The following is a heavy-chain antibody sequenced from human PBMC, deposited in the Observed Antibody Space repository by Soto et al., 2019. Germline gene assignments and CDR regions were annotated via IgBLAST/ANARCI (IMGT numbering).Heavy chain of an antibody. D-gene: IGHD2-2*01. J-gene: IGHJ4*02. V-gene: IGHV3-30*18. Sequence: GGSLRLSCAASGFTFSSYGMHWVRQAPGKGLEWVAVISYDGSNKYYADSVKGRFTISRDNSKNTLYLQMNSLRAEDTAVYYCSKDKRYCSSTSCYYFDYWGQGTLVTVSS. CDR1: GFTFSSYG. CDR2: ISYDGSNK. CDR3: SKDKRYCSSTSCYYFDY.